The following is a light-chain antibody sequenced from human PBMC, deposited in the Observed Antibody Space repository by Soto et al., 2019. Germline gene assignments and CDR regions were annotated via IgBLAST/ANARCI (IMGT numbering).Light chain of an antibody. CDR1: QDISKY. V-gene: IGKV1-33*01. CDR2: GAS. CDR3: QQCNNLPIT. J-gene: IGKJ5*01. Sequence: DIRMTQSPSSLSASVGDRVTITCQANQDISKYFNWYQQKPGKAPKLLIYGASSLETGVPSRFSGSGSGTDVTFTISSLQPEDIATYYCQQCNNLPITFGQGTRLEIK.